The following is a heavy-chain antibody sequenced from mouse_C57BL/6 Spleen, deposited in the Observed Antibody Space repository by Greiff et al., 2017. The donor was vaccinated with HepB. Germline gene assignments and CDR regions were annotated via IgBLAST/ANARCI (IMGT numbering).Heavy chain of an antibody. D-gene: IGHD1-1*01. CDR2: IHPNSGST. CDR3: ARGTYYGSS. J-gene: IGHJ2*01. CDR1: GYTFTSYW. Sequence: QVQLKQPGAELVKPGASVKLSCKASGYTFTSYWMHWVKQRPGQGLEWIGMIHPNSGSTNYNEKFKSKATLTVDKSSSTAYMQLSSLTSEDSAVYYCARGTYYGSSWGQGTTLTVSS. V-gene: IGHV1-64*01.